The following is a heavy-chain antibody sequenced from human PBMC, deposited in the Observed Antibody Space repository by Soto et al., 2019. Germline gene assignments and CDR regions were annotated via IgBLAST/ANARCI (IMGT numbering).Heavy chain of an antibody. D-gene: IGHD2-15*01. V-gene: IGHV3-23*01. CDR1: GCTFSSYV. CDR2: ISGSGASI. J-gene: IGHJ4*02. CDR3: AKDGLGSCTGGTCYGSDY. Sequence: EVQLLESGGNLVQPGWSLRLSCAASGCTFSSYVMSWVRQAPGKGLEWVSTISGSGASIYDADSVKGRFTISRDNSKNTVYLQMNSLRAEDTAVYYCAKDGLGSCTGGTCYGSDYWGQGTLVTVSS.